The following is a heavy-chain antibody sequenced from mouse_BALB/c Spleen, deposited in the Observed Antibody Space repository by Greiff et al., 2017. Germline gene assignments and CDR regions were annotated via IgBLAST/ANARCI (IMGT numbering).Heavy chain of an antibody. CDR3: ARGDWDGVAY. CDR2: INPSTGYT. Sequence: VQLQQSGAELAKPGASVKMSCQASGYTFTSYWMHWVKQRPGQGLEWIGYINPSTGYTEYNQKFKDKATLTADKSSSTAYMQLSSLTSEDSAVYYCARGDWDGVAYWGQGTLVTVSA. CDR1: GYTFTSYW. D-gene: IGHD4-1*01. J-gene: IGHJ3*01. V-gene: IGHV1-7*01.